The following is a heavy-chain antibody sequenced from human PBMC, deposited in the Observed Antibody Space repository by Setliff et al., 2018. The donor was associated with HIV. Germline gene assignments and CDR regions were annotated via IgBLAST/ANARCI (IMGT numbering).Heavy chain of an antibody. CDR1: GYTFTSYT. D-gene: IGHD6-6*01. CDR3: ARAYPYSSWSIGFDP. CDR2: INAGNGNT. V-gene: IGHV1-3*01. J-gene: IGHJ5*02. Sequence: ASVKVSCKASGYTFTSYTMHWVRQAPGQRLEWMGWINAGNGNTKYSQKFQGRVTITRDTSASTAYMELSSLRSEDTAVYYCARAYPYSSWSIGFDPWGQGTLVTVS.